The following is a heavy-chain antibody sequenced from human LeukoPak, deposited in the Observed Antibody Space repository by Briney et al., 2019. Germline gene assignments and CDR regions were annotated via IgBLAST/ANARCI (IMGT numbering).Heavy chain of an antibody. CDR1: GFTFSSYW. CDR3: ARARDYGSGKANAFDI. V-gene: IGHV3-7*05. J-gene: IGHJ3*02. Sequence: GGSLRLSCAASGFTFSSYWMSWVRQAPGKGLEWVANIKRDGSEKYYVDSVKGRFTISRDNAENSLYLQRNSLRAEDTAVYYCARARDYGSGKANAFDIWGQGTMVTVSS. D-gene: IGHD3-10*01. CDR2: IKRDGSEK.